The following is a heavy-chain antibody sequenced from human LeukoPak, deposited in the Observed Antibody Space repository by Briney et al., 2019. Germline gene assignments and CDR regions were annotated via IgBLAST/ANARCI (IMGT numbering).Heavy chain of an antibody. J-gene: IGHJ6*02. CDR3: ARGSTSGGDYGMDV. CDR1: GFTFSSYA. CDR2: ISYDGSNK. V-gene: IGHV3-30-3*01. Sequence: PGRSLRLSCAASGFTFSSYAMHWVRQAPGKGLERVAVISYDGSNKYYADSVKGRFTISRDNSKNTLYLQMNSLRAEDTAVYYCARGSTSGGDYGMDVWGQGTTVTVSS. D-gene: IGHD3-10*01.